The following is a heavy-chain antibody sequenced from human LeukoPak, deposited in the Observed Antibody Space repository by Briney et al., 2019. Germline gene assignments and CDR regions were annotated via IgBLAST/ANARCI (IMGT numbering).Heavy chain of an antibody. Sequence: SETLSLTCTVSGGSISSYYWSWIRQPAGKGLEWIGRIYTSGSTNYNPSLKSRVTMSVDTSKNQFSLELSSVTAADTAVYYCAAGGYDSSGYSLFAFDIWGQGTMVTVSS. V-gene: IGHV4-4*07. J-gene: IGHJ3*02. CDR1: GGSISSYY. CDR2: IYTSGST. D-gene: IGHD3-22*01. CDR3: AAGGYDSSGYSLFAFDI.